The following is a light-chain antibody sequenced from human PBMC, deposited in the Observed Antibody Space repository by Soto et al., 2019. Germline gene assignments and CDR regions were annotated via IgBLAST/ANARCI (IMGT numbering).Light chain of an antibody. J-gene: IGKJ1*01. Sequence: DIQMTHSPSTLSGSVGDRVTITXXASQTISSWLAWYQQKPGKAPKLLIYKASTLKSGVPSRFSGSGSGTDFTLTISCLQSEDFATYYCQQYYSFPRTFGQRTKVDI. V-gene: IGKV1-5*03. CDR3: QQYYSFPRT. CDR2: KAS. CDR1: QTISSW.